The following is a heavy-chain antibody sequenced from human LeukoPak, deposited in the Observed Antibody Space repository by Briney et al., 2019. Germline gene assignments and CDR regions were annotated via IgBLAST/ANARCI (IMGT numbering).Heavy chain of an antibody. D-gene: IGHD2-15*01. V-gene: IGHV4-4*07. Sequence: SVTLSLTCTVSVGSISNYFWSWIPQPAGKALEWIEGLHDNGDSNHNPSLKSRLTMSLDTSRNQVSLKLTSVTAADTAVYYCARAPSGCGGTCASDHWGPGTLVIVSS. CDR3: ARAPSGCGGTCASDH. CDR2: LHDNGDS. CDR1: VGSISNYF. J-gene: IGHJ4*02.